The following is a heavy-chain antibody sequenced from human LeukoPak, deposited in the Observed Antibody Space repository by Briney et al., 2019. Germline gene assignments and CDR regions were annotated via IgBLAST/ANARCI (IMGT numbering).Heavy chain of an antibody. CDR2: ISSSSSTI. J-gene: IGHJ4*02. V-gene: IGHV3-48*01. Sequence: PGGSLRLSCAASGFTFSSYSMNLVRQAPGKGLEWVSYISSSSSTIYYADSVKGRFTISRDNAKNSLYLQMNSLRAEDTAVYYCARATVFDYWGQGTLVTVSS. CDR3: ARATVFDY. CDR1: GFTFSSYS. D-gene: IGHD4-17*01.